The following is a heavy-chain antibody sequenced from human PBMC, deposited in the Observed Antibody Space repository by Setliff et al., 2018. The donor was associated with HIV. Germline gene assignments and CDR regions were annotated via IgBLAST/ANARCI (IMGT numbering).Heavy chain of an antibody. Sequence: PSETLSLTCAVYGGSFSGYYRFWIRQPPGKGLEWIGEINHSGSTNYNPSLKSRVTISVDTSKNQFSLKLSSVTAADTAVYYCARGPRYGSGNYYYYYYYMDVWG. J-gene: IGHJ6*03. CDR3: ARGPRYGSGNYYYYYYYMDV. D-gene: IGHD3-10*01. V-gene: IGHV4-34*01. CDR1: GGSFSGYY. CDR2: INHSGST.